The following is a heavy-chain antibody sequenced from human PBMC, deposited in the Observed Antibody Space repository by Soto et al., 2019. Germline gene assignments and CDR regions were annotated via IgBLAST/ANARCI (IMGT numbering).Heavy chain of an antibody. Sequence: GASVKVSCKASGYTFTSYAMHWVRQAPGQRLEWMGWINAGNGNTKYSQKFQGRVTITRDTSASTAYMELSSLRSEDTAVYYCAKVRLGGSGWTHHPDDAFDIWGQGTMVTVSS. J-gene: IGHJ3*02. D-gene: IGHD6-19*01. CDR3: AKVRLGGSGWTHHPDDAFDI. CDR2: INAGNGNT. CDR1: GYTFTSYA. V-gene: IGHV1-3*01.